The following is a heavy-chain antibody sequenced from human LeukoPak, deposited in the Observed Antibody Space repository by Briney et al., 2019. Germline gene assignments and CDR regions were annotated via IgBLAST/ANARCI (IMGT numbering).Heavy chain of an antibody. D-gene: IGHD1-14*01. J-gene: IGHJ3*01. V-gene: IGHV3-74*01. CDR3: VVVVEPPDSDGFDV. CDR2: INADGSTA. Sequence: GGSLRLSCAASGFTFGNSWVHWVRQAPGKGLVSVSLINADGSTATYADSVKGRFTISRDNARNTLSLQMNSLTIEDTAVYYCVVVVEPPDSDGFDVWGQGTMITVSS. CDR1: GFTFGNSW.